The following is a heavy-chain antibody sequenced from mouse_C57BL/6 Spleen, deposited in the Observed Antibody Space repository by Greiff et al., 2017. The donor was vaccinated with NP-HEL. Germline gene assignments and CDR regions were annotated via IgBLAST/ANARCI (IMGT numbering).Heavy chain of an antibody. Sequence: QVQLQQSGAELVRPGSSVKLSCKASGYTFTSYWMDWVKQRPGQGLEWIGNIYPSDSETHYNQKFKDKATLTVDKSSSTAYMQLSSLTSEDSAVYYCARIFYYDYDVGFAYWGQGTLVTVSA. D-gene: IGHD2-4*01. CDR3: ARIFYYDYDVGFAY. V-gene: IGHV1-61*01. J-gene: IGHJ3*01. CDR1: GYTFTSYW. CDR2: IYPSDSET.